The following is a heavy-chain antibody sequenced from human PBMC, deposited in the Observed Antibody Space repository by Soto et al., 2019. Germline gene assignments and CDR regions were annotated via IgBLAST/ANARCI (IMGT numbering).Heavy chain of an antibody. D-gene: IGHD1-7*01. CDR2: IWYDGSNK. J-gene: IGHJ4*02. CDR3: ARDWELHFDY. CDR1: RFTFSNYG. V-gene: IGHV3-33*01. Sequence: ESVGGVVQPGGSLRLSCAASRFTFSNYGIHWVRQAPGKGLEWVAVIWYDGSNKYYADSVKGRFTISRDNSKNTLYLQMNSLRAEDTAVYYCARDWELHFDYWGQGTLVTVSS.